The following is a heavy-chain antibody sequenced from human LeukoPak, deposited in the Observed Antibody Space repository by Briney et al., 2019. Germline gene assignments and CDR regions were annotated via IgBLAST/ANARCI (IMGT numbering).Heavy chain of an antibody. V-gene: IGHV3-48*01. J-gene: IGHJ4*02. CDR3: ARAMVRETVDY. D-gene: IGHD3-10*01. Sequence: GGSLRLSCAASGFTFSFYSMNWVRQAPGKGLEWVSYISGSSNTIYYADSVKGRFTISRDNAKNSLYLQLNSLRAEDTAVYYCARAMVRETVDYWGQGTRVAVSS. CDR1: GFTFSFYS. CDR2: ISGSSNTI.